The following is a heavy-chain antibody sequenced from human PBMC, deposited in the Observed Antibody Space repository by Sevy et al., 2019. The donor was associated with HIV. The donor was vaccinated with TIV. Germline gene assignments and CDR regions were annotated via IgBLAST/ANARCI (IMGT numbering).Heavy chain of an antibody. CDR3: ARGRWGAATSNYYFDY. Sequence: GGSLRLSCAASGFTFSSYAMHWVRQAPGKGLEWVAVISYDGSNKYYADSVKGRFTISRDNSKNTLYLQMNSLRAEDTAVYYCARGRWGAATSNYYFDYWGQGTLVTVSS. J-gene: IGHJ4*02. V-gene: IGHV3-30-3*01. CDR2: ISYDGSNK. D-gene: IGHD1-26*01. CDR1: GFTFSSYA.